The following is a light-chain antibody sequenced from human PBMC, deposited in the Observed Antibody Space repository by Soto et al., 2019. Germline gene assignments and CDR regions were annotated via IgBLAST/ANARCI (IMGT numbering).Light chain of an antibody. Sequence: QSALTQPASVSGSPGQSITISCTGTSSDVGGYNYVSWYQQHPGKAPQLIIFDVSNRPSGVSNRFSGSKSGNTASLTISGLQAEDEADYYCSSYTGSSTHVFGTGTKVTVL. CDR3: SSYTGSSTHV. J-gene: IGLJ1*01. CDR1: SSDVGGYNY. V-gene: IGLV2-14*03. CDR2: DVS.